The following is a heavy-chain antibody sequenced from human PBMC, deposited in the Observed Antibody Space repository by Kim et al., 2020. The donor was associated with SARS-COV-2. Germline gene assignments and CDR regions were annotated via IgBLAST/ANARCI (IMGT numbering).Heavy chain of an antibody. CDR3: VTLDRGPPLWLDP. V-gene: IGHV1-3*01. CDR2: INAGNGDR. J-gene: IGHJ5*02. CDR1: GYNFREYA. Sequence: ASVKVSCKASGYNFREYAIHWVRQAPGHGPEWVGRINAGNGDRLYSPRFKDRVTMTRDTSATTAYMELSNLRSENTALYYFVTLDRGPPLWLDPGGQGT. D-gene: IGHD2-2*03.